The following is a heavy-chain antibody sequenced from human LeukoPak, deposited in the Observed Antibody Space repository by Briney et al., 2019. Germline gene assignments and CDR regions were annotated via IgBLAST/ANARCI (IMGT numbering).Heavy chain of an antibody. CDR3: AKDAPPCSGGSCYSGYYFYGMDV. V-gene: IGHV3-30*18. Sequence: PGRSLRLSCVVSGLTFSSYGMHWVRQAPGKGLEWVAVISYDGSNKHYADSVKGRFTISRDNSKNTLYLQMNSLRAEDTAVFYCAKDAPPCSGGSCYSGYYFYGMDVWGKGTTVTVSS. CDR1: GLTFSSYG. CDR2: ISYDGSNK. D-gene: IGHD2-15*01. J-gene: IGHJ6*04.